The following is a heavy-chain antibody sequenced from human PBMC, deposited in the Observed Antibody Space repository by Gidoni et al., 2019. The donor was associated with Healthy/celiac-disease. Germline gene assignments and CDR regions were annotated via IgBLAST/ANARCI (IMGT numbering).Heavy chain of an antibody. CDR1: GGSISSYY. D-gene: IGHD2-2*01. CDR3: ARAGDIVVVPAAITDDWFDP. Sequence: QVQLQESGPGLVKPSETLSLTCTVSGGSISSYYWSWSRQPAGKGLEWIGRIYTSGSTNYNPSPKSRVTMSVDTSKNQFSLELSSVPAADTAVYYCARAGDIVVVPAAITDDWFDPWGQGTLVTVSS. V-gene: IGHV4-4*07. J-gene: IGHJ5*02. CDR2: IYTSGST.